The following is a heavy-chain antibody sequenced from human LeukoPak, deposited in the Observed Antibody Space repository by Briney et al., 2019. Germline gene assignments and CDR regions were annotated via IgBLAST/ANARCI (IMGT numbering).Heavy chain of an antibody. V-gene: IGHV4-31*03. J-gene: IGHJ6*02. D-gene: IGHD4-4*01. CDR1: GGSIRSGDYS. Sequence: SETLSLTCTVSGGSIRSGDYSWNWIRQHPGKGLEWIGYIYYSGAPTTTRPSRVELSVDTSKNQFSLKLSSVTAADTAIYYCARDHTETSSLNFRNYYYYGMDIWGQGTTVIVSS. CDR3: ARDHTETSSLNFRNYYYYGMDI. CDR2: IYYSGAP.